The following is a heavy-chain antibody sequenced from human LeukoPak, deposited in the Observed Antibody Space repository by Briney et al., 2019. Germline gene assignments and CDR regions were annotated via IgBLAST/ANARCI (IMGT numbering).Heavy chain of an antibody. Sequence: SETLSLTCTVSGGSISTYYWSWIRQPPGKRLEWIGYVYHSGSTNYNPSLKSRVTISVDTSKNQFPLKLSSVTAADTAVYYCARGDSSSWYYLDYWGQGTLVTVSS. D-gene: IGHD6-13*01. CDR1: GGSISTYY. CDR3: ARGDSSSWYYLDY. V-gene: IGHV4-59*08. J-gene: IGHJ4*02. CDR2: VYHSGST.